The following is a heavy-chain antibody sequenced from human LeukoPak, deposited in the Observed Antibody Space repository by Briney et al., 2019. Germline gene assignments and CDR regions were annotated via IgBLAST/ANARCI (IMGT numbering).Heavy chain of an antibody. CDR2: IWYDGSNK. D-gene: IGHD6-19*01. Sequence: PGGSLRLSCAASGFTFSSYGMHWVRQAPGKGLEWVAVIWYDGSNKYYADSVKGRFTISRDNSKNTLYLQMNSLRAEDTAVYYCARAQVYSSGWGYYYYYMDVWGKGTTVTVSS. CDR3: ARAQVYSSGWGYYYYYMDV. V-gene: IGHV3-33*01. J-gene: IGHJ6*03. CDR1: GFTFSSYG.